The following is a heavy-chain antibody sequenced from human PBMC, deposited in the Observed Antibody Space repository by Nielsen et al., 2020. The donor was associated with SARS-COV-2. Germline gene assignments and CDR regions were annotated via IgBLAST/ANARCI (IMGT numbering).Heavy chain of an antibody. J-gene: IGHJ6*02. V-gene: IGHV3-30*04. CDR1: GFTFSSYA. CDR3: ARALGGVYYYGMDV. Sequence: GESLKISCAASGFTFSSYAMHWVRQAPGKGLEWVAVISYDGSNKYYADSVKGRFTISRDNSKNTLYLQMNSLRAEDTAVYYCARALGGVYYYGMDVWGQGTTVTVSS. D-gene: IGHD1-26*01. CDR2: ISYDGSNK.